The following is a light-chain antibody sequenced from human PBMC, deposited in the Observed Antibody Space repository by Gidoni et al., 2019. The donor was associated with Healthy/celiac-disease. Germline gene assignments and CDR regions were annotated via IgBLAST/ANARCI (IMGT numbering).Light chain of an antibody. CDR3: AAWDDSLNGRV. V-gene: IGLV1-44*01. CDR2: RNN. J-gene: IGLJ2*01. Sequence: QSVLTQPPSASGTPGQGVTISCSGSRSNIGSNTVNWYQQLPGTAPNLLIYRNNQRPSGVPDRFSGSKSGTSASLAISGLQSEDEADYYCAAWDDSLNGRVFGGGTKLTVL. CDR1: RSNIGSNT.